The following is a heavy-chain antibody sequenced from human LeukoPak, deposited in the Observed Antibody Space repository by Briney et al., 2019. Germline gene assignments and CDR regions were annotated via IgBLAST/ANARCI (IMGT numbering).Heavy chain of an antibody. D-gene: IGHD3-10*01. J-gene: IGHJ4*02. Sequence: GGSLRLSCAASGFTFSSYWMHWVRQAPGKGLVWVSHINTDGSSRSYADSVKGRFTISRDNAKDTLYLQMNSLRVGDTAVYYCAREYDSGSYDYWGQGTLVTVSS. CDR3: AREYDSGSYDY. CDR2: INTDGSSR. V-gene: IGHV3-74*01. CDR1: GFTFSSYW.